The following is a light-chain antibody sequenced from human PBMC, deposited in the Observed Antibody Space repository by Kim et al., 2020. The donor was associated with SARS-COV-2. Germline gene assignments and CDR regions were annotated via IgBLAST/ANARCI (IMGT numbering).Light chain of an antibody. V-gene: IGLV2-18*02. CDR1: SSDVGGYNR. CDR3: SSFINSNTVI. J-gene: IGLJ2*01. CDR2: EVY. Sequence: GQSVTISCTGSSSDVGGYNRVSWFQQPPGTAPRVIIYEVYKRPSGVPDRFSGAKSGNTASLTISGLQAYDEADYYCSSFINSNTVIFGGGTKVTVL.